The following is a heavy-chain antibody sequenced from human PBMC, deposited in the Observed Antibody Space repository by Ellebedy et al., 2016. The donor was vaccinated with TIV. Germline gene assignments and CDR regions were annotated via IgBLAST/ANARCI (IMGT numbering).Heavy chain of an antibody. Sequence: GESLKISCTGSGYSFTTYWISWVRQMPGKGLEWMGRIDPSDSYIKYSPSFQGHVTISVDKSISTAYLQWSSLKASDTAMYYCARPYRSGWYAFDYWGQGTLVIVSS. D-gene: IGHD6-19*01. J-gene: IGHJ4*02. CDR3: ARPYRSGWYAFDY. CDR2: IDPSDSYI. CDR1: GYSFTTYW. V-gene: IGHV5-10-1*01.